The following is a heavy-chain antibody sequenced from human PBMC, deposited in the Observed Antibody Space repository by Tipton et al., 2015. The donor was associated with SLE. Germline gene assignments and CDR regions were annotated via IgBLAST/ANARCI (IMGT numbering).Heavy chain of an antibody. CDR2: IYHSGST. J-gene: IGHJ4*02. Sequence: TLSLTCAVSGYSISSGYYWGWIRQPPGKGLEWIGSIYHSGSTYYNPSLKSRVTISVDTSKNQFSLKLSSVTAADTAVYYCARVLYYHDSSGHPFDYWGQGTLVTVSS. CDR3: ARVLYYHDSSGHPFDY. CDR1: GYSISSGYY. D-gene: IGHD3-22*01. V-gene: IGHV4-38-2*01.